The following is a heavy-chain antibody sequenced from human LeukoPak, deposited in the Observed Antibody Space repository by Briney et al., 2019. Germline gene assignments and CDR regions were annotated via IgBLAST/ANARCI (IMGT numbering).Heavy chain of an antibody. Sequence: GGSLRLSYAASGFTFSSYAMQWVRQAPGKGLEFVSVISSNGGSTYYANSVKGRFTISRDNSKNTLYLQMGSLRAEDMAVYYCARDGYCSSTSCPWAYFDFWGQGTLVTVSS. V-gene: IGHV3-64*01. J-gene: IGHJ4*02. CDR1: GFTFSSYA. CDR2: ISSNGGST. CDR3: ARDGYCSSTSCPWAYFDF. D-gene: IGHD2-2*01.